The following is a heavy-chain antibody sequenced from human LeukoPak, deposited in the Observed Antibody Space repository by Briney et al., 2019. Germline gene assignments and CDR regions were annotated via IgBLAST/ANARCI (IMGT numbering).Heavy chain of an antibody. CDR2: ISSSSSYI. CDR1: GFTFSNYA. Sequence: GGSLRLSCAASGFTFSNYAMSWVRQAPGKGLEWVSSISSSSSYIYYADSVKGRFTISRDNAKNSLYLQMNSLRAEDTAVYYCARVAYYDSSGPNDAFDIWGQGTMVTVSS. V-gene: IGHV3-21*01. D-gene: IGHD3-22*01. CDR3: ARVAYYDSSGPNDAFDI. J-gene: IGHJ3*02.